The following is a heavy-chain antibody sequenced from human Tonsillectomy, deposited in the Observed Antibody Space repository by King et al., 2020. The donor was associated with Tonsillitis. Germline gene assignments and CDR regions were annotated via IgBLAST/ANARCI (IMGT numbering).Heavy chain of an antibody. Sequence: QLQESGPGLVKPSHTLSLTCTVSGGSISSVDYYWSWLRQPPGEGLEWMGYSYYSRSTDYNPSLKSRVTISVDTSKNQFSLKLSSVTAADTAVYYCARDFWSGYGACDIWGQGTMVTVSS. CDR1: GGSISSVDYY. D-gene: IGHD3-3*01. V-gene: IGHV4-30-4*01. CDR2: SYYSRST. J-gene: IGHJ3*02. CDR3: ARDFWSGYGACDI.